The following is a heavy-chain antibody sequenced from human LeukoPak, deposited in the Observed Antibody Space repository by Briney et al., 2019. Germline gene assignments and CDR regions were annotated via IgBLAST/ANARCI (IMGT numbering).Heavy chain of an antibody. J-gene: IGHJ4*02. Sequence: SETLSLTCTVSAGSINSYYWSWFRLPPGKGPEWIGQISYSGLTKYNPALKSRVTISVDTSKNQISVNLSSVTAADTAFYYCARHRAIAGPFDHWGQGTLVTVSS. CDR1: AGSINSYY. D-gene: IGHD6-19*01. CDR3: ARHRAIAGPFDH. V-gene: IGHV4-59*08. CDR2: ISYSGLT.